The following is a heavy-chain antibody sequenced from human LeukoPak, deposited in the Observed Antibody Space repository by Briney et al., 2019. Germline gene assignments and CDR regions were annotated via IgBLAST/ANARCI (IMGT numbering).Heavy chain of an antibody. J-gene: IGHJ5*02. Sequence: ASVKVSCTASGYTFTSYSNSWVRQPPAQGLEWMGWISAYNGNTNYDQKLQVRVTVTTDTSTCTAYMELRSLRSDDTAVYYCARDVERLGTWFDRWGQGTLVTVSS. D-gene: IGHD1-1*01. CDR2: ISAYNGNT. V-gene: IGHV1-18*01. CDR3: ARDVERLGTWFDR. CDR1: GYTFTSYS.